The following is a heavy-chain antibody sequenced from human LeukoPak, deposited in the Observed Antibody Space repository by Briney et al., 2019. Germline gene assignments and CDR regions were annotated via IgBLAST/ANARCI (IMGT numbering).Heavy chain of an antibody. Sequence: GGSLRLSCAASGFTFSSYSLNWVRQAPGKGLEWVSSITSSSDYIYYADSLKDRFTISRENANDSLYLQMNGLRVEDTAVYYCARVTTTVRGVIAPFDLWGQGTLVIVSS. CDR2: ITSSSDYI. J-gene: IGHJ4*02. CDR1: GFTFSSYS. D-gene: IGHD3-10*01. CDR3: ARVTTTVRGVIAPFDL. V-gene: IGHV3-21*01.